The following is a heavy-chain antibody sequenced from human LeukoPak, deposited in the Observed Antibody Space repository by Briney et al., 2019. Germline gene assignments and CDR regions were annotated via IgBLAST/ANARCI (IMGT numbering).Heavy chain of an antibody. D-gene: IGHD5-18*01. CDR1: GFTFSSYA. V-gene: IGHV4-34*01. CDR3: ARGLYSYGDDY. CDR2: INHSGST. J-gene: IGHJ4*02. Sequence: GSLRLSCAASGFTFSSYAMHWVRQPPGKGLEWIGEINHSGSTNYNPSLKSRVTISVDTSKNQFSLKLSSVTAADTAVYYCARGLYSYGDDYWGQGTLVTVSS.